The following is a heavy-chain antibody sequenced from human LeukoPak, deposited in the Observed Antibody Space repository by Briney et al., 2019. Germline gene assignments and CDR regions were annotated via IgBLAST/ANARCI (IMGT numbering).Heavy chain of an antibody. CDR3: ARATYYYGSGSYIK. CDR2: IYSGGST. V-gene: IGHV3-53*04. Sequence: GSLRLSCAASGFTFSSYSMSWVRQAPGEGLEWVSVIYSGGSTYYADSVKGRFTISRHNSKNTLYLQMNSLRAEDTAVYYCARATYYYGSGSYIKWGQGTLVTVSS. D-gene: IGHD3-10*01. CDR1: GFTFSSYS. J-gene: IGHJ4*02.